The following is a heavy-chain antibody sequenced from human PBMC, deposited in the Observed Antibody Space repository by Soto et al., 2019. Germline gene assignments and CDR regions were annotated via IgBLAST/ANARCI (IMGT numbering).Heavy chain of an antibody. V-gene: IGHV3-23*01. J-gene: IGHJ5*01. Sequence: EVQLLESGGNLLQPGGSLRLSCAASGFTFSNYAMSWVRQAPGKGLEWVSTISGSGFNTYYADSVKGRFTISRDNSKNTLYPQMNSLRAEDSAVYYCAKGEIHGGNFDSWGQGTLVTVSS. CDR3: AKGEIHGGNFDS. CDR1: GFTFSNYA. D-gene: IGHD2-15*01. CDR2: ISGSGFNT.